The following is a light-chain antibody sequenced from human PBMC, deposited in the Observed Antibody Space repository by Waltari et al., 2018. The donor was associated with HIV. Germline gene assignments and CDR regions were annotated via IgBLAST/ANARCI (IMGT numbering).Light chain of an antibody. CDR3: QQYSTSPFT. CDR2: GAS. V-gene: IGKV3-20*01. CDR1: QSVSTSS. J-gene: IGKJ5*01. Sequence: NVLTQSPGTLSLSPGERATLSCRASQSVSTSSVAWYQQKPGHTPRLLIDGASSRATGIPDRFSGSGSGTDFTLTISRLEPEDFAVYYCQQYSTSPFTFGQGTRLEIK.